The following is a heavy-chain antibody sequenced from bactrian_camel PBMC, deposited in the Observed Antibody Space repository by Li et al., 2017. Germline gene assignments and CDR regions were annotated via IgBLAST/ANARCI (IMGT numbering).Heavy chain of an antibody. J-gene: IGHJ6*01. CDR3: ASDGGSWDKGGDFAY. CDR1: GFIFNERC. D-gene: IGHD5*01. Sequence: QLVESGGDLVQPGGSLRLSCAVSGFIFNERCMAWIRQVPGKGPEWVSSIDWSGSSPKYADSVKGQFTISRDNAKDTVYMQMSSLKPEGTGVYYCASDGGSWDKGGDFAYWGQGTQVTVS. V-gene: IGHV3S17*01. CDR2: IDWSGSSP.